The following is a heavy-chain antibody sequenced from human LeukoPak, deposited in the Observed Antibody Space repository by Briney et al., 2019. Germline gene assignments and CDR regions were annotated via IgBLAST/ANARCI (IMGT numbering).Heavy chain of an antibody. CDR3: AKKLSGARDAFDI. CDR1: GFTFSSYA. Sequence: PGGSLRLSCAASGFTFSSYAMSWVRQAPGKGLEWVSAINDDGDSTYYADSVKGRFTLSRDNSKNTLYLQMNSLRAEDTALFYCAKKLSGARDAFDIWGQGTMVTVSS. CDR2: INDDGDST. D-gene: IGHD1-26*01. J-gene: IGHJ3*02. V-gene: IGHV3-23*01.